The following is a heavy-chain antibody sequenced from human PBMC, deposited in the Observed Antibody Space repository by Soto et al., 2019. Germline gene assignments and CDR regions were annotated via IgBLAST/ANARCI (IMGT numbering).Heavy chain of an antibody. CDR1: GASVDSGGYS. D-gene: IGHD2-2*01. J-gene: IGHJ4*02. CDR3: ARAVLPATAPFDY. Sequence: PSETLSLTCAVSGASVDSGGYSWSWIRQPPGKGLEWIGYIYYSGSTNYNPSLKSRVTISVDTSKNQFSLKLSSVTAADTAVYYWARAVLPATAPFDYWGQGTLVTVSS. V-gene: IGHV4-61*08. CDR2: IYYSGST.